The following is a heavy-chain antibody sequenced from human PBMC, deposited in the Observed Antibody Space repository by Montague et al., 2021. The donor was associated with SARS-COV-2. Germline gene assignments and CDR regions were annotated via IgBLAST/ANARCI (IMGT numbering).Heavy chain of an antibody. Sequence: SETLSLTCAISARSCLGNGYYPEWIRQPSDKGLERMGTIYNTGNPQYTQSLKSRVNIAVDTSKNQFSLKLSSVTAADTAVYYCARHARRGIVATPSGWFDPCVQLTLLTVS. CDR3: ARHARRGIVATPSGWFDP. D-gene: IGHD5-12*01. CDR1: ARSCLGNGYY. J-gene: IGHJ5*02. V-gene: IGHV4-39*01. CDR2: IYNTGNP.